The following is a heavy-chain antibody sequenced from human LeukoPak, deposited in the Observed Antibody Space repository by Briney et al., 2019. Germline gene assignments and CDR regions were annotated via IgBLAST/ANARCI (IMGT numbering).Heavy chain of an antibody. D-gene: IGHD3-3*01. CDR1: GFTFSSYW. V-gene: IGHV3-7*01. Sequence: PGGSLRLSCAASGFTFSSYWMSWVRQAPGKGLEWVANIKQDGSEKYYVDSVKGRFTISRDNAKNSLYLQTNSLRAEDTAVYYCAREHYDFWSGYYGYWGQGTLVTVSS. J-gene: IGHJ4*02. CDR2: IKQDGSEK. CDR3: AREHYDFWSGYYGY.